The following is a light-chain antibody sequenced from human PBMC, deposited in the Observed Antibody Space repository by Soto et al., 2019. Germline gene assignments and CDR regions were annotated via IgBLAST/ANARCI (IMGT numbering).Light chain of an antibody. V-gene: IGLV2-11*01. CDR2: DVS. CDR1: SSDVGGYNY. J-gene: IGLJ1*01. Sequence: QSALTQPRSVSGSPGQSVTISCTGTSSDVGGYNYVSWYQQHPGKAHKLMIYDVSKRPSGVPDRFSGSKSGNTASLTISGLLAEDEADYYCCSYAGNYTHVFGTGTKVTVL. CDR3: CSYAGNYTHV.